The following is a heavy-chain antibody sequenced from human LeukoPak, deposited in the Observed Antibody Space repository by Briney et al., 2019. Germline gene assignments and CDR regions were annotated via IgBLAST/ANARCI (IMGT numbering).Heavy chain of an antibody. CDR1: GFTFSSYW. D-gene: IGHD4-23*01. V-gene: IGHV3-74*01. J-gene: IGHJ4*02. CDR3: ARDRRDYGGPFDY. CDR2: TNNDGSST. Sequence: GGSLTLSCAASGFTFSSYWIHWVRQAPGKGLAWVSYTNNDGSSTVYADSVKGRFTTSRDNAKNTLYLQMNSLRVEDTAVYYCARDRRDYGGPFDYWGQGTLVTVSS.